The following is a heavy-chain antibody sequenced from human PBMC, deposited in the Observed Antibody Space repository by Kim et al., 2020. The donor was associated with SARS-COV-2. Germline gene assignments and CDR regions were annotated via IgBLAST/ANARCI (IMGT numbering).Heavy chain of an antibody. CDR3: AKERWGSGSYDFDY. V-gene: IGHV3-30*18. J-gene: IGHJ4*02. CDR1: GFTFSSYG. Sequence: GGSLRLSCAASGFTFSSYGMHWVRQAPGKGLEWVAVISYDGSNKYYADSVKGRFTISRDNSKNTLYLQMNSLRAEDTAVYYCAKERWGSGSYDFDYWGQGTLVTVSS. D-gene: IGHD3-10*01. CDR2: ISYDGSNK.